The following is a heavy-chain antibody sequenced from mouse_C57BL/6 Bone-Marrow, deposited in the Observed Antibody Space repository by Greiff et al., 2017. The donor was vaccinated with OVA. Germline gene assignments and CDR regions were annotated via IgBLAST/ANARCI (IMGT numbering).Heavy chain of an antibody. CDR3: ARETFYYDYDDAMDY. CDR1: GYTFTSYG. D-gene: IGHD2-4*01. V-gene: IGHV1-81*01. CDR2: IYPRSGNT. Sequence: VQLQQPGAELARPGASVKLSCKASGYTFTSYGISWVKQRTGQGLEWIGEIYPRSGNTYYNEKFKGKAPLTADKSSSTAYMELRSLTSEDSAVYFWARETFYYDYDDAMDYWGQGTSVTVSS. J-gene: IGHJ4*01.